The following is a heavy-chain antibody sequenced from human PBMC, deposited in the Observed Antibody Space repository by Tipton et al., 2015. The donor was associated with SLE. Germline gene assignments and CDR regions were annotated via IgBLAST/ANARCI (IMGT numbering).Heavy chain of an antibody. V-gene: IGHV3-7*01. J-gene: IGHJ3*02. D-gene: IGHD4-17*01. CDR1: GFTFSSYW. Sequence: SLRLSCAASGFTFSSYWMTWVRHVPGKGLEWVANIKQDGSEKYYVDSVRGRFTISRDNAKNSLFLQMNSLRAEDTAIYYCARANYGDYGWGAILDIWGQGTMVTVSS. CDR3: ARANYGDYGWGAILDI. CDR2: IKQDGSEK.